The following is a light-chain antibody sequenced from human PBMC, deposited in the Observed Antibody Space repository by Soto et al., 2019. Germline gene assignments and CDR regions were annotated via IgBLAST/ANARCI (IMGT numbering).Light chain of an antibody. CDR1: QRINSN. CDR3: QQYDNWPLT. Sequence: EIVMTQSPATLSVSPGERATLSCRASQRINSNLAWYQQKPGQAPRLLIYGASTRATGIPARFSGSGSATEFTLTISSLQSEDSAVHYCQQYDNWPLTFGGGTKVEIK. V-gene: IGKV3D-15*01. J-gene: IGKJ4*01. CDR2: GAS.